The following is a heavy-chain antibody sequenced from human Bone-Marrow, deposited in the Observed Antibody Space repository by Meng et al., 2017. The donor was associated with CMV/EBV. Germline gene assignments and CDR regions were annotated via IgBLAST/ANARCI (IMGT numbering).Heavy chain of an antibody. CDR2: IIPIFGTA. CDR3: ARPLEKYYYYGMDV. V-gene: IGHV1-69*05. D-gene: IGHD3-3*01. J-gene: IGHJ6*02. Sequence: SVKVSCKASGGTFSSYAISWVRQAPGQGLEWMGGIIPIFGTANYAQKFQGRVTVTTDESTSTAYMELSSLRSEDTAVYYCARPLEKYYYYGMDVWGQGTTVTVSS. CDR1: GGTFSSYA.